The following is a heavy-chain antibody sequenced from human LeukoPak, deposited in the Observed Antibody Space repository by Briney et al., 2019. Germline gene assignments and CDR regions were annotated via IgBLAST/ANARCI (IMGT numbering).Heavy chain of an antibody. Sequence: GGSLRLSCAASGFTFSSYAMSWVRRAPGKGLEWVSAISDSGGSTYYADFVKGRFTISRDNSKNTLYLQLNSLRAEDTAVYYRAKGTYSSIWYRGFDYWGQGTLVTVSS. CDR1: GFTFSSYA. V-gene: IGHV3-23*01. CDR2: ISDSGGST. CDR3: AKGTYSSIWYRGFDY. J-gene: IGHJ4*02. D-gene: IGHD6-13*01.